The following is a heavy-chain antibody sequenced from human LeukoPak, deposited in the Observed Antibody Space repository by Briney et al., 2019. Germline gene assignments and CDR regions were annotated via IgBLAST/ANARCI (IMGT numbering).Heavy chain of an antibody. J-gene: IGHJ4*02. CDR2: IKQDGSEK. D-gene: IGHD2-21*02. CDR1: GFTFDDYA. Sequence: GGSLRLSCTVSGFTFDDYAMHWVRQAPGKGLEWVANIKQDGSEKYYVDSVKGRFTISRDNAKNSLYLQMNSLRAEDTAVYYCATGVIACGGDCYSYWGQGTLVTVSS. V-gene: IGHV3-7*01. CDR3: ATGVIACGGDCYSY.